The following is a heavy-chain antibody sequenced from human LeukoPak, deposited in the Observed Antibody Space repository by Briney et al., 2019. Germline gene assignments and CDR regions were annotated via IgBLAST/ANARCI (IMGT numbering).Heavy chain of an antibody. Sequence: ASVKVSCKASGGTFSSYAISWVRQAPGQGLEWMGGIIRIFGTANYVQKFQGRVTITADKSTSTAYMELSSLRSEDTAVYYCAMLGYCSGGSCYYFDYWGQGTLVTVSS. J-gene: IGHJ4*02. V-gene: IGHV1-69*06. CDR3: AMLGYCSGGSCYYFDY. CDR2: IIRIFGTA. D-gene: IGHD2-15*01. CDR1: GGTFSSYA.